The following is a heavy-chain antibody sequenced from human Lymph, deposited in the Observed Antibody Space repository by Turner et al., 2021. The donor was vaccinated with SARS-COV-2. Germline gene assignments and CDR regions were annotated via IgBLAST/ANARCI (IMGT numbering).Heavy chain of an antibody. CDR2: ISGDGGST. CDR3: AKEGLSGRRLQFVPYFAY. CDR1: GFPFDDYA. V-gene: IGHV3-43*02. D-gene: IGHD5-12*01. Sequence: EVQLVESGGGVVQLGGSLRLSCSASGFPFDDYAMHWVRQAPGKGLEWVSLISGDGGSTYYADSVKGRFTISRDDSKNSLYLQINSLRTEDTALYYCAKEGLSGRRLQFVPYFAYWGQGTLVSVSS. J-gene: IGHJ4*02.